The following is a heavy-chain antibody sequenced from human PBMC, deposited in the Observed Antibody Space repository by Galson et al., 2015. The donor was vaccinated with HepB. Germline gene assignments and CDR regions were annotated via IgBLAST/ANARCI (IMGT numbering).Heavy chain of an antibody. CDR3: ASARDGDYPFDY. CDR1: GYTFTYRY. D-gene: IGHD4-17*01. CDR2: ITPFNGNT. J-gene: IGHJ4*02. Sequence: SVKVSCKASGYTFTYRYLHWVRQAPGQALEWMGWITPFNGNTNYAQKFQDRVTITRDRSMSTAYMELSSLRSEDTAMYYCASARDGDYPFDYWGQGTLVTVSS. V-gene: IGHV1-45*02.